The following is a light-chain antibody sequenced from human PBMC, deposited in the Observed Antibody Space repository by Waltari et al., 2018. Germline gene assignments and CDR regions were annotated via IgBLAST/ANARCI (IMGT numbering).Light chain of an antibody. J-gene: IGKJ1*01. CDR1: QSFNRY. CDR3: QQSYGTPPT. V-gene: IGKV1-39*01. CDR2: AAS. Sequence: DIQITQSPSSLSASVGDRVTITCRAIQSFNRYLHWYQQKPGKAPKLLIYAASSLQSGVPSRFSVSGSGTDFTLTISSLQPEDFATYYCQQSYGTPPTFGQGTKVEIK.